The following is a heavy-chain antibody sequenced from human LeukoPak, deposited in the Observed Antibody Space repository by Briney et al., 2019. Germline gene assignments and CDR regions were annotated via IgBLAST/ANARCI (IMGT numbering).Heavy chain of an antibody. CDR1: GFTFSSYW. CDR2: IKSDGTST. J-gene: IGHJ4*02. Sequence: GGSLRLSCAASGFTFSSYWMHWVRQVPGKGLVWVSRIKSDGTSTNYPDSVKGRFTMSRDNPKHTLYLQMNSLRAEDTAVYDCVRESRTDYYGYYWGLRALVSASS. D-gene: IGHD3-10*01. CDR3: VRESRTDYYGYY. V-gene: IGHV3-74*01.